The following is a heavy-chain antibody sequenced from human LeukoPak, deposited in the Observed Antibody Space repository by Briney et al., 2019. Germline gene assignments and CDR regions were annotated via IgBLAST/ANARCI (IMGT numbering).Heavy chain of an antibody. D-gene: IGHD3-3*01. CDR1: GGSISSSSYY. V-gene: IGHV4-39*01. Sequence: KPSETLSLTCTVSGGSISSSSYYWGWIRQPPGKGLEWIGDLYYSGSTYYNPSLKSRVTISVDTSKNQFSLKLSSVTAADTAVYYCARQNADGGDYDFWSGPTYYFDYWGQGTLVTVSS. CDR2: LYYSGST. CDR3: ARQNADGGDYDFWSGPTYYFDY. J-gene: IGHJ4*02.